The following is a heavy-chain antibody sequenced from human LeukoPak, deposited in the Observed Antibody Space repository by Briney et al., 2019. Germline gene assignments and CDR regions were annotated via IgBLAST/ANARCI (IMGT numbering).Heavy chain of an antibody. CDR2: INHSGST. CDR1: GGSFSGYY. D-gene: IGHD2-21*01. J-gene: IGHJ6*03. Sequence: SETLSLTCAVYGGSFSGYYWSWIRQPPGKGLEWIGEINHSGSTNYNPSLKSRVTISVDTSKNQFSLKLSSVTAADTAVYYCARGRRLQPYYYYYMDVWGKGTTVTVSS. V-gene: IGHV4-34*01. CDR3: ARGRRLQPYYYYYMDV.